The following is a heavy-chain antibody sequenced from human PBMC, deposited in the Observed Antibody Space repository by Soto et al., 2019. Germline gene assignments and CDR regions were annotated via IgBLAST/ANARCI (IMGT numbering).Heavy chain of an antibody. CDR3: ARPTYYYDSSGYYYLDY. CDR2: INPSGGST. Sequence: ASVKVSCKASGYTFTSYYMHWVRQAPGQGLEWMGIINPSGGSTSYAQKFQGRVTMTRDTSTSTVYMELSSLRSEDTAVYYCARPTYYYDSSGYYYLDYWGQGTLVTVSS. J-gene: IGHJ4*02. D-gene: IGHD3-22*01. V-gene: IGHV1-46*01. CDR1: GYTFTSYY.